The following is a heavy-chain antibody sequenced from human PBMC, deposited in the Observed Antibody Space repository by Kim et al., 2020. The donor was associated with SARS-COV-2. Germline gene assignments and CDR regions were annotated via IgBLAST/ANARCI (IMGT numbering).Heavy chain of an antibody. D-gene: IGHD3-16*01. Sequence: ASVKVSCKTSGHFFTRDSIHWVRQAPGQGLEWMGGIDCGNGNTIYSQKFQGRVTFTTDTSASKAYMELSFLRSEESAVCYCLGGFYLDCWGQGSLVTDPS. J-gene: IGHJ4*02. V-gene: IGHV1-3*01. CDR3: LGGFYLDC. CDR1: GHFFTRDS. CDR2: IDCGNGNT.